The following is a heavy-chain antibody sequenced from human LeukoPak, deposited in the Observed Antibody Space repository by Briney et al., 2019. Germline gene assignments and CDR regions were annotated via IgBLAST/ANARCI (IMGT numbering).Heavy chain of an antibody. CDR3: ARDGYYDFWSGYYSHYYYYMDV. J-gene: IGHJ6*03. D-gene: IGHD3-3*01. Sequence: PGGSLRLSCAASGFTFSDYYMSWIRQAPGKGLEWVSYISSSGSTIYYADSVKGRFTISRDNAKNSMYLHMNSLRAEDTAVYYCARDGYYDFWSGYYSHYYYYMDVWGKGTTVTVSS. CDR1: GFTFSDYY. V-gene: IGHV3-11*04. CDR2: ISSSGSTI.